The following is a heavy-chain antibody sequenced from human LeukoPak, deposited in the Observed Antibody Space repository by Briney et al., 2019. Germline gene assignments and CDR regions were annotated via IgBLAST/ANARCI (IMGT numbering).Heavy chain of an antibody. J-gene: IGHJ4*02. D-gene: IGHD1-26*01. CDR3: ARDRSGSYPLVVFDY. V-gene: IGHV3-21*01. CDR1: GFTFSSYS. Sequence: GGSLRLSCAASGFTFSSYSMNWVRQAPGKGLEWVSFISSSSSYIYYADSVKGRFTISRDNSKNTLYLQMNSLRAEDTAVYYCARDRSGSYPLVVFDYWGQGTLVTVSS. CDR2: ISSSSSYI.